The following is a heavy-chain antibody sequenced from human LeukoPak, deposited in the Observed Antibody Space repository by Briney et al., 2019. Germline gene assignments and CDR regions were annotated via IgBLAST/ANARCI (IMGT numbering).Heavy chain of an antibody. CDR2: IIPIFGTA. CDR3: ASYCSGGSCYHTDY. CDR1: GGTFSSYA. Sequence: ASVKVSCKASGGTFSSYAISWVRQAPGQGLEWMGRIIPIFGTANYAQKFQDGVTITTDESTSTAYMELSSLRSEDTAVYYCASYCSGGSCYHTDYWGQGTLVTVSS. D-gene: IGHD2-15*01. V-gene: IGHV1-69*05. J-gene: IGHJ4*02.